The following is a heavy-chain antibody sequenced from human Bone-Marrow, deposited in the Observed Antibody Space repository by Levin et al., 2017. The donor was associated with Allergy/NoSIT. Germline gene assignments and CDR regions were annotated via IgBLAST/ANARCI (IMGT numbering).Heavy chain of an antibody. CDR3: AGAYSSGWFDY. CDR2: IWYDESKK. V-gene: IGHV3-33*01. CDR1: GFTFNNYG. Sequence: GGSLRLSCEASGFTFNNYGMHWIRQAPGKGLEWVALIWYDESKKYYADSVKGRFTISRDNSKNTLYLQMNSLRVEDTAVYYCAGAYSSGWFDYWCQGTLVTVSS. J-gene: IGHJ5*01. D-gene: IGHD3-22*01.